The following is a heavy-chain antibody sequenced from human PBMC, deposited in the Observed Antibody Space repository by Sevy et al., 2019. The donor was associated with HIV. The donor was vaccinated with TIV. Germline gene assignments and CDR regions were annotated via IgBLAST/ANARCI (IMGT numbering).Heavy chain of an antibody. CDR3: AKVLNPALESMIEVIFRSLKGFDV. CDR2: ISGIGSST. D-gene: IGHD3-22*01. Sequence: GGSLRLSCAASGFTFNTHAMNWVRQAPGKGLEWVSVISGIGSSTYYADSVKGRFTISRDNSKNTQYLQMNSLRADDTAVYYCAKVLNPALESMIEVIFRSLKGFDVWGQGTMVTVSS. CDR1: GFTFNTHA. V-gene: IGHV3-23*01. J-gene: IGHJ3*01.